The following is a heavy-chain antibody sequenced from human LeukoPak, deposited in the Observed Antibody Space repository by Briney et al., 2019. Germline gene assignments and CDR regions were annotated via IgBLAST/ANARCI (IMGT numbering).Heavy chain of an antibody. D-gene: IGHD4-23*01. Sequence: WETLTLPCTVSGRSISIYYWSWIRQPPGKGLEWIGYIYYSGSTNYNPSLKSRLTISVDTSKNQFSLKLSSVTAADTAVCYCATVDYGGNFDYWGQGTLVTVSS. CDR2: IYYSGST. CDR1: GRSISIYY. CDR3: ATVDYGGNFDY. J-gene: IGHJ4*02. V-gene: IGHV4-59*01.